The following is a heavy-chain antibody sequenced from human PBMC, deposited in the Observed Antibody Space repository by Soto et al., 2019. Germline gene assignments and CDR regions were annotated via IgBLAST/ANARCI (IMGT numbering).Heavy chain of an antibody. CDR3: TRETPDFWSGYYRAPFDY. Sequence: PGGSLRLSCTASGFTFGDYAMSWFRQAPGKGLEWVGFIRSKAYGGTTEYAASVKGRFTISRDDSKSIAYLQMNSLKTEDTAVYYCTRETPDFWSGYYRAPFDYWGQGALVTVSS. J-gene: IGHJ4*02. D-gene: IGHD3-3*01. CDR2: IRSKAYGGTT. CDR1: GFTFGDYA. V-gene: IGHV3-49*03.